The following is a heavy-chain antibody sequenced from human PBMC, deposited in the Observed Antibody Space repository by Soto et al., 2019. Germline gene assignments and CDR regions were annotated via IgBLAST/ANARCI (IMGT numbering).Heavy chain of an antibody. Sequence: PSETLSLTCTVSGGSISSGGYYWSWIRQHPGKGLEWIGYIYYSGSTYYNPSLKSRVTISVDTSKNQFSLKLSSVTAADTAVYYCARGGDYSDSSAVRVGAFDIWGQGTMVTV. CDR3: ARGGDYSDSSAVRVGAFDI. V-gene: IGHV4-31*03. CDR1: GGSISSGGYY. D-gene: IGHD3-22*01. CDR2: IYYSGST. J-gene: IGHJ3*02.